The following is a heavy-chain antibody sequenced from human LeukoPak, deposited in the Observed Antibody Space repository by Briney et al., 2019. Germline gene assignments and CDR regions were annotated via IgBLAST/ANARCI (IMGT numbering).Heavy chain of an antibody. CDR2: ISGSGGST. V-gene: IGHV3-23*01. Sequence: SGGSLRLSCAASGFTFSSYAMSWVRQAPGKGLEWVSAISGSGGSTYYADSVKGRFTISRDNSKNTLYLQMNSLRAEDTAVYYCAKDPGYCSSTSCYPTDYWGRGTLVTVSS. CDR1: GFTFSSYA. J-gene: IGHJ4*02. D-gene: IGHD2-2*01. CDR3: AKDPGYCSSTSCYPTDY.